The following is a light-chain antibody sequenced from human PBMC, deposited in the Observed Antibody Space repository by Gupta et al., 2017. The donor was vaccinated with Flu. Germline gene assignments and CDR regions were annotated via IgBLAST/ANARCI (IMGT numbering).Light chain of an antibody. Sequence: GTLSLSPGETGTLSCRASQSVASDYLAWYQQKPGQAPRLLIYAISSRAIGIPDRFSGSGSGTDFTLTISRLEPEDFAVYYCQQCATSPVTFGPGTKVDI. J-gene: IGKJ3*01. CDR2: AIS. V-gene: IGKV3-20*01. CDR1: QSVASDY. CDR3: QQCATSPVT.